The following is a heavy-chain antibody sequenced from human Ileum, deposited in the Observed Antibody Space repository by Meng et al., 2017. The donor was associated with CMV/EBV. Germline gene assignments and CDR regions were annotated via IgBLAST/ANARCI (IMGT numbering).Heavy chain of an antibody. V-gene: IGHV4-61*01. D-gene: IGHD6-13*01. J-gene: IGHJ4*02. CDR3: ARGRTAAAY. CDR2: IYYSGST. CDR1: GGSVSSGSHY. Sequence: GSLRLSCTVSGGSVSSGSHYWGWIRQPPGKGLEWIGCIYYSGSTNYNPSLKNRVTISVDTSNNQFSLKLSSVTAADTAVYYCARGRTAAAYWGQGTLVTVSS.